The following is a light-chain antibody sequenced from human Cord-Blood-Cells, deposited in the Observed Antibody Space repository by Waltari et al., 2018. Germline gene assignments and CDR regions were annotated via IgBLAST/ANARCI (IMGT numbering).Light chain of an antibody. J-gene: IGLJ3*02. CDR1: SSDVGSYNL. V-gene: IGLV2-23*01. CDR3: CSYAGSRRV. Sequence: QSALTQPASVSGSPGQSITISCTGTSSDVGSYNLVSWYQQHPGKAPKLMIYEGSKRPSGVSKRFSGSKSGNTASLTISGLQAEDEADYYCCSYAGSRRVFGGGTKLTVL. CDR2: EGS.